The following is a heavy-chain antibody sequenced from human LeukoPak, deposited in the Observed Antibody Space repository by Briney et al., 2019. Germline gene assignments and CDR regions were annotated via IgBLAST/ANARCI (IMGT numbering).Heavy chain of an antibody. Sequence: GGSLRLSCAASGFTFSSYVMSWVRQAPGKGLDWVSVISGSGGTTYYADSVKGRFTISRDNSKNTLYLQMNSLRAEDTAIYYCAKDSSTAVTTKGGPRRSFDYWGLGTLVTVSS. CDR3: AKDSSTAVTTKGGPRRSFDY. D-gene: IGHD4-17*01. CDR2: ISGSGGTT. J-gene: IGHJ4*02. CDR1: GFTFSSYV. V-gene: IGHV3-23*01.